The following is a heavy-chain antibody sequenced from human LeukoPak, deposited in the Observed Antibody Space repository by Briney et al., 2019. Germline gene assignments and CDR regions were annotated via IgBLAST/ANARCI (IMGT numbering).Heavy chain of an antibody. D-gene: IGHD6-19*01. CDR3: ARVTAVAGTSVGVDA. J-gene: IGHJ4*02. Sequence: TGGSLRLSCAASGFTFSNYWMHWVRQTPGKWLVWVSRINSDASVTTYADSVKGRFTISRDNAKNTLYLQMNSLRAEDTAVYYCARVTAVAGTSVGVDAWGQGILVTVS. CDR2: INSDASVT. V-gene: IGHV3-74*01. CDR1: GFTFSNYW.